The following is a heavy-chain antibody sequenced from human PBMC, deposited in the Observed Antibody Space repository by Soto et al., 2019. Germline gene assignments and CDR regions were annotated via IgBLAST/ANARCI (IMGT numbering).Heavy chain of an antibody. Sequence: HPGGSLRLSCAASGFTVSSNYMSWVRQAPGKGLEWVSVIYSGGSTYYADSVKGRFTISRDNSKNTLYLQMNSLRAEDTAVYYCAGPYFPSSTPNWGQGTLVTVSS. CDR2: IYSGGST. CDR1: GFTVSSNY. CDR3: AGPYFPSSTPN. D-gene: IGHD3-9*01. V-gene: IGHV3-66*01. J-gene: IGHJ4*02.